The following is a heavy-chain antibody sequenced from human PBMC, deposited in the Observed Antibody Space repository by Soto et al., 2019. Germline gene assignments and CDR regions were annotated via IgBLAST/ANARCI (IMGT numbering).Heavy chain of an antibody. D-gene: IGHD3-10*01. J-gene: IGHJ5*02. V-gene: IGHV4-34*01. CDR3: ARRSLYYYGSGSFNWFDP. CDR1: VGSFSGYY. Sequence: LSLTCAVYVGSFSGYYWSWIRQPPGKGLEWIGEINHSGSTNYNPSLKSRVTISVDTSKNQFSLKLSSVTAADTAVYYCARRSLYYYGSGSFNWFDPWGQGTLVTAPQ. CDR2: INHSGST.